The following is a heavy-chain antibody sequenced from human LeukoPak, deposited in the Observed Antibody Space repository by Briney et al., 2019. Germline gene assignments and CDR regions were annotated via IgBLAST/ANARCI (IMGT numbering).Heavy chain of an antibody. Sequence: GESLKISCKGSGYSFTNYWIGWVRQMPGKGLEWMGIIYPGDSDTRYSPSFQGQVTISADKSIGTAYLQWSSLKASDTAMYYCARYGSGSYYNPESPYYYYGMDVWGQGTTVIVSS. D-gene: IGHD3-10*01. CDR2: IYPGDSDT. CDR1: GYSFTNYW. J-gene: IGHJ6*02. CDR3: ARYGSGSYYNPESPYYYYGMDV. V-gene: IGHV5-51*01.